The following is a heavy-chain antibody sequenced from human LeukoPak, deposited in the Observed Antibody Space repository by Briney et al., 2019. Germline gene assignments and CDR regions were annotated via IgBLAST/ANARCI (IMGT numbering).Heavy chain of an antibody. V-gene: IGHV1-18*01. J-gene: IGHJ4*02. CDR1: GYTFTSYG. CDR2: ISAYNGTT. D-gene: IGHD6-19*01. CDR3: ARDRIAVAGSFDS. Sequence: GVSEKVPYKACGYTFTSYGISGVRQAPAQGLEWMGWISAYNGTTNYAQKFQGRVTITADKSTSTAYMEMSGLRSEDTAVYYCARDRIAVAGSFDSWGQGTLVTVSS.